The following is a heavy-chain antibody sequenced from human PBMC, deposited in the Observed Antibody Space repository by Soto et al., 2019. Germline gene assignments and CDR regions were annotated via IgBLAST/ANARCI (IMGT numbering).Heavy chain of an antibody. D-gene: IGHD2-15*01. CDR1: GGSFSGYY. V-gene: IGHV4-34*01. Sequence: SETLSLTCAVYGGSFSGYYWSWIRQPPGKGLEWIGEINHSGSTNYNPSLKSRVTISVETSKNQFSLKLSSVTAADTAVYYCARRPLGRPLGYCSGGSCYYFDYWGQGTLVTVSS. CDR2: INHSGST. CDR3: ARRPLGRPLGYCSGGSCYYFDY. J-gene: IGHJ4*02.